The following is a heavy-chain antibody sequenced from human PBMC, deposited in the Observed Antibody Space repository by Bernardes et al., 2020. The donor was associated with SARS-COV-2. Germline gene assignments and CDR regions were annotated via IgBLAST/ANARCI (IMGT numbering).Heavy chain of an antibody. V-gene: IGHV4-34*01. D-gene: IGHD3-3*01. J-gene: IGHJ6*02. CDR1: GGSFSGYY. Sequence: TLSLTCSVYGGSFSGYYWSWIRQPPGKGLEWIGEINHSGSTNYNPSLKSRVTISVDTSKNQFSLKLSSVTAADTAVYYCASVIRYDFWSGYYNGMDVWGQGTTVTVSS. CDR3: ASVIRYDFWSGYYNGMDV. CDR2: INHSGST.